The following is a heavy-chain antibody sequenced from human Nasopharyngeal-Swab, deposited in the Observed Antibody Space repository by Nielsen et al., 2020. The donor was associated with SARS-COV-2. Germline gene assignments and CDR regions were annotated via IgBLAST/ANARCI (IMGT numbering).Heavy chain of an antibody. CDR2: IIPIFGTA. V-gene: IGHV1-69*13. CDR3: ASSIGDYYDSSGYGDY. CDR1: GGTFSSYA. Sequence: SVKVSCKASGGTFSSYAISWVRQATGQGLEWMGGIIPIFGTANCAQKFQGRVTITADESTSTAYMELSSLRSEDTAVYYCASSIGDYYDSSGYGDYWGQGTLVTVSS. D-gene: IGHD3-22*01. J-gene: IGHJ4*02.